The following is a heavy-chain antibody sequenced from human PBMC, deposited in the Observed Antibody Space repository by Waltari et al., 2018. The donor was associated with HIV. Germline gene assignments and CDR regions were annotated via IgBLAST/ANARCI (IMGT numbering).Heavy chain of an antibody. J-gene: IGHJ6*02. D-gene: IGHD6-13*01. Sequence: EVQLLESGGGLVQTGGSLRLSCAASGVTFSNYGINWVLQAPGKGLEWVSGISGSGGNTYYADSLKGRFTISRDNSKNTLYLQMNSLRAEDTAVYFCVKEHQYSHTWYSYYGMDVWGQGTTVTVSS. CDR2: ISGSGGNT. V-gene: IGHV3-23*01. CDR3: VKEHQYSHTWYSYYGMDV. CDR1: GVTFSNYG.